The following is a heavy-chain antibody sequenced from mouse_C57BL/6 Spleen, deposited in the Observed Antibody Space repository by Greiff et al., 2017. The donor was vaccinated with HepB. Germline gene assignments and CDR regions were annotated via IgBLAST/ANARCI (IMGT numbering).Heavy chain of an antibody. V-gene: IGHV1-22*01. D-gene: IGHD1-1*01. CDR3: ARGGITTVVARDWYFDV. CDR1: GYTFTDYN. J-gene: IGHJ1*03. CDR2: INPNNGGT. Sequence: VQLKQSGPELVKPGASVKMSCKASGYTFTDYNMHWVKQSHGKSLEWIGYINPNNGGTSYNQKFKGKATLTVNKSSSTAYMELRSLTSEDSAVYYCARGGITTVVARDWYFDVWGTGTTVTVSS.